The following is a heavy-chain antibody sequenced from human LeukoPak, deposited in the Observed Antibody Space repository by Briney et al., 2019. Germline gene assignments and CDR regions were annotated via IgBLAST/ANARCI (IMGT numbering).Heavy chain of an antibody. CDR1: EFTFSSYE. CDR3: ARDWGTSEDFFDY. CDR2: ISSSGSTI. V-gene: IGHV3-48*03. Sequence: GGSLRLSCAASEFTFSSYEMNWVRQAPGKGLEWVSYISSSGSTIYYADSVKGRFTISRDNAKNSLYLQMNSLRAEDTAIYYCARDWGTSEDFFDYWGQGTLVTVSS. D-gene: IGHD1-14*01. J-gene: IGHJ4*02.